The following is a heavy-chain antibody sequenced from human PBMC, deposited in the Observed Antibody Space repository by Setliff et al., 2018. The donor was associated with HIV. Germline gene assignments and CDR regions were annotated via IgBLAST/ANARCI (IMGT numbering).Heavy chain of an antibody. CDR1: GFTFSSYS. CDR2: ISSSSYI. J-gene: IGHJ4*02. Sequence: PGGSLRLSCAASGFTFSSYSMNWVRQAPGKGLEWVSSISSSSYIYYADSVKGRFTISRDNAKNSLYLQMDSLRAEDTAVYYCARGAPTMLIVVVNLDYWGQGTLVTVSS. CDR3: ARGAPTMLIVVVNLDY. D-gene: IGHD3-22*01. V-gene: IGHV3-21*01.